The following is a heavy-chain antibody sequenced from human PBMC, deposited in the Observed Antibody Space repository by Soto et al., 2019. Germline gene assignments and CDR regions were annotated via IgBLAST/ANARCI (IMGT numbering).Heavy chain of an antibody. V-gene: IGHV3-30*18. CDR3: AKFLGGDNFDY. J-gene: IGHJ4*02. Sequence: ESGGGVVQPGRSLRLSCAASGFTFSSYGMHWVRQAPGKGLEWVAVISYDGSNKYYADSVKGRFTISRDNSKNTLYLQMNSLRAEDTAVYYCAKFLGGDNFDYWGQGTLVTVSS. CDR2: ISYDGSNK. D-gene: IGHD3-16*01. CDR1: GFTFSSYG.